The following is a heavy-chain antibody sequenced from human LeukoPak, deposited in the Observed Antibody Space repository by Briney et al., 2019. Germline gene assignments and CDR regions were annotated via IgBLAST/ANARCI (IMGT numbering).Heavy chain of an antibody. V-gene: IGHV3-48*01. CDR3: AKDTRYSSSWYPSMGV. J-gene: IGHJ6*02. CDR1: VFPFSRYS. CDR2: ITSSGDTI. Sequence: GGSLRLSCTTSVFPFSRYSMNWVRQAPGKGLEWVSYITSSGDTIYYADSVKGRFTISRDNSKNTLYLQMNSLRAEDTAVYYCAKDTRYSSSWYPSMGVWGQGTTVTVSS. D-gene: IGHD6-13*01.